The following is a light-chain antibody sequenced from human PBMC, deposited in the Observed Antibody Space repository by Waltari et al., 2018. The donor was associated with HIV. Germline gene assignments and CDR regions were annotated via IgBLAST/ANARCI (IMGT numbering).Light chain of an antibody. J-gene: IGLJ2*01. Sequence: QSVLTQPPSASGTPGQRVTISCSGSSSNIGSNTVNWYQQLPGTAPKLLIYSNKRPHSEVPDRFSGSKSGTSASLAISGLQSEDEADYYCAAWDDSLNGVVFGGGTKLTVL. CDR1: SSNIGSNT. CDR3: AAWDDSLNGVV. V-gene: IGLV1-44*01. CDR2: SNK.